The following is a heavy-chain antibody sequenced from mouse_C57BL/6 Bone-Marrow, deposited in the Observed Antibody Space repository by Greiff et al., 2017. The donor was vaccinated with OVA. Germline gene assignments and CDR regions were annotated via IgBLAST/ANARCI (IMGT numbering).Heavy chain of an antibody. V-gene: IGHV1-18*01. CDR3: ARLRVITTGAMDY. J-gene: IGHJ4*01. D-gene: IGHD1-1*01. Sequence: DVQLQESGPELVKPGASVKIPCKASGYTFTDYNMDWVKQSHGKSLEWIGDINPNNGGTIYNQKFKGKATLTVDKSSSTAYMELRSLTSEDTAVYYCARLRVITTGAMDYWGQGTSVTVSS. CDR1: GYTFTDYN. CDR2: INPNNGGT.